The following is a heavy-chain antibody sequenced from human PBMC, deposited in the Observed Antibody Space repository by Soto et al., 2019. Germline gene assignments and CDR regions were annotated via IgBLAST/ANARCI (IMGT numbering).Heavy chain of an antibody. D-gene: IGHD3-10*01. CDR3: ARHFWFRVRGAGYYYYMDV. CDR2: IYPGDSDT. Sequence: GESLKISCKGSGYSFTSYWIGWVRQMPGKGLEWMGIIYPGDSDTRYSPSFQGQVTISADKSISTAYLQWSSLKASDTAMYYCARHFWFRVRGAGYYYYMDVWGKGTTVTVSS. CDR1: GYSFTSYW. J-gene: IGHJ6*03. V-gene: IGHV5-51*01.